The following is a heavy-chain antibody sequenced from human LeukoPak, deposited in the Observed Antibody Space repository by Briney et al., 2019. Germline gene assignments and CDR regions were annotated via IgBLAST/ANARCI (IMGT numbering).Heavy chain of an antibody. CDR2: FDPEDGET. D-gene: IGHD5-12*01. J-gene: IGHJ4*02. Sequence: ASVKVSCKVSGYTLTELSMHWVRQAPGKGLEWMGGFDPEDGETIYAQKFQGRVTMTTDTSASTAYMELSSLRSEDTAVYYCARGGYSGYPLDWGQGTLVTVSS. CDR3: ARGGYSGYPLD. V-gene: IGHV1-24*01. CDR1: GYTLTELS.